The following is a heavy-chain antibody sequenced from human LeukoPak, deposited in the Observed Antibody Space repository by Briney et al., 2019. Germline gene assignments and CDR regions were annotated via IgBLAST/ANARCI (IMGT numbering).Heavy chain of an antibody. Sequence: TSETLSLTCTVSGGSISSGDYYWSWIRQPPGKGLEWIGYIYTSGSTNYNPSLKSRVTISVDTSKNQFSLKLSSVTAADTAVYYCARAVRGVMQPWGQGTLVTVSS. CDR2: IYTSGST. J-gene: IGHJ5*02. CDR1: GGSISSGDYY. V-gene: IGHV4-61*08. CDR3: ARAVRGVMQP. D-gene: IGHD3-10*01.